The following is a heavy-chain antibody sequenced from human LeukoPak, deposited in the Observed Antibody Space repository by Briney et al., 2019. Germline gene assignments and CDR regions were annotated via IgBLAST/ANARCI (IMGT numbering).Heavy chain of an antibody. V-gene: IGHV3-74*01. CDR1: GFTFSNYW. J-gene: IGHJ1*01. CDR3: AKDLGRGGWSLRSYCSSTSCYTFQH. Sequence: YPGGSLRLSCAASGFTFSNYWMHWVRQDPGKGLVWVSFINPDGSTTNYADSVKGRFTISRDNAKNTLYLQMNSLRAEDTAVYYCAKDLGRGGWSLRSYCSSTSCYTFQHWGQGTLVTVSS. CDR2: INPDGSTT. D-gene: IGHD2-2*01.